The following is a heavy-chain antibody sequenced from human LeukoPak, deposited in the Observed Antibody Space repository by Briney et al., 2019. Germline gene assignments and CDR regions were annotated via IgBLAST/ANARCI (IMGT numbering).Heavy chain of an antibody. CDR2: IKQDGSEK. CDR3: ARDYDAIAVAGTRALGY. CDR1: GFTFRSYW. Sequence: GGSLRLSCAASGFTFRSYWMNWVRQAPGKGLEWVANIKQDGSEKYYVDSVKGRFTISRDNSKNTLYLQMNSLRAEDTAVYYCARDYDAIAVAGTRALGYWGQGTLVTVSS. J-gene: IGHJ4*02. V-gene: IGHV3-7*01. D-gene: IGHD6-19*01.